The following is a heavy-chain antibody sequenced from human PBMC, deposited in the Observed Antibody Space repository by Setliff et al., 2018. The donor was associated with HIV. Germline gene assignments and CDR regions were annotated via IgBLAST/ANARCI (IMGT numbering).Heavy chain of an antibody. V-gene: IGHV4-59*08. Sequence: PSETLSLTCTVSGGSISTYYWSWIRQPPGKGLEWIGYIFYSGSTNYNPSLKSRVTISVDTSKNQFSLKLSSVTAADTAVYYCAAGLHYYDSTGYPLTFDYWGQGALVTVS. D-gene: IGHD3-22*01. J-gene: IGHJ4*02. CDR1: GGSISTYY. CDR2: IFYSGST. CDR3: AAGLHYYDSTGYPLTFDY.